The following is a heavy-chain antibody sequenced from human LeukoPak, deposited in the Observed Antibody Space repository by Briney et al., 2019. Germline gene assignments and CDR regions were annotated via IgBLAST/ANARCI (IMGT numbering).Heavy chain of an antibody. CDR3: ARDPWIDSVVEVVARSMDV. J-gene: IGHJ6*02. D-gene: IGHD2-15*01. V-gene: IGHV3-21*01. Sequence: GGSPRLSCAASGFTFSSFSMNWVRQAPGKGLEWVSSISRSSSYIYYADSVKGRFIISRDKAKNSLYLQMNSLRAEDTAVYYCARDPWIDSVVEVVARSMDVWGQGTTVTVSS. CDR2: ISRSSSYI. CDR1: GFTFSSFS.